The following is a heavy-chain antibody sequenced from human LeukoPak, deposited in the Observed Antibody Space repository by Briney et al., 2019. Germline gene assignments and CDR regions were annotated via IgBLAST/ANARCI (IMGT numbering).Heavy chain of an antibody. Sequence: PSETLSLTCTVSGGSISSYYWSWIRQPAGRGLEWIGRIYTSGSTNYNPSLTSRVTMSVATSKNQFSLNLTSVTAADTAVYYCARSYCSGGTCLNWFDPWGLGTLVTVSS. CDR2: IYTSGST. CDR3: ARSYCSGGTCLNWFDP. D-gene: IGHD2-15*01. J-gene: IGHJ5*02. CDR1: GGSISSYY. V-gene: IGHV4-4*07.